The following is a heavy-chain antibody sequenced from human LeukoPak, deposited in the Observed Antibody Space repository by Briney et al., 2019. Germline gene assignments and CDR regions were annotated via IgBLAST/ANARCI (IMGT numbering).Heavy chain of an antibody. CDR3: ASQTKYSSSWYFDY. Sequence: GGSLRLSCAASGFTFSTYDMHWVRQAPGKGPEGVAVIGYDGSNKYYADSVNGRFTISRDNSKNTLYLQMNSLRAEDTAVYYCASQTKYSSSWYFDYWGQGTLVTVSS. CDR1: GFTFSTYD. V-gene: IGHV3-30*03. J-gene: IGHJ4*02. CDR2: IGYDGSNK. D-gene: IGHD6-13*01.